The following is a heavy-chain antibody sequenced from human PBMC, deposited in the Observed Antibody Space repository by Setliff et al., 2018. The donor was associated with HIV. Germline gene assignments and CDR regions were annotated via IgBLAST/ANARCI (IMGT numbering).Heavy chain of an antibody. J-gene: IGHJ4*02. D-gene: IGHD2-21*01. CDR3: ARDPQRGDGYSFDY. CDR1: GFTFTSYA. Sequence: GESLKISCTVSGFTFTSYAMGWVRQAAGKGLEWVSTIGAVGSPTHYAESVKGRFTISKDKSKNSLYLQMNSLTAEDTAVYYCARDPQRGDGYSFDYWGQGTLVTVSS. CDR2: IGAVGSPT. V-gene: IGHV3-23*01.